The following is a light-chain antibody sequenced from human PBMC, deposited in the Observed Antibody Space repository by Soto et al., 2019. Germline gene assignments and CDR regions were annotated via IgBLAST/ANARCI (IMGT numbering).Light chain of an antibody. CDR1: HNITNNY. V-gene: IGKV3D-20*02. J-gene: IGKJ5*01. Sequence: ETVLAQSPGTLSLSPGERATLSCRASHNITNNYLAWYQQKSGQAPRLLIYDTSSRAIGIPDKFSGSGSGTDFTLTISRLEPEDFAVYYCQQRSNWPPGTFGQGTRLEIK. CDR2: DTS. CDR3: QQRSNWPPGT.